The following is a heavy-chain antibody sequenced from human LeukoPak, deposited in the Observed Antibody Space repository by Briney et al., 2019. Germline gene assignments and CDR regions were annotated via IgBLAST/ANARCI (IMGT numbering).Heavy chain of an antibody. D-gene: IGHD3-10*01. CDR3: ARDSGTTGEVKFDP. J-gene: IGHJ5*02. V-gene: IGHV4-4*07. Sequence: SDTLSLTCAVSGGSINSYWSWIRQPAGKGLEWIGRISGSGTITYNPALQSRLSISIDTSKNQFSLKLMSVTAADTAVYYCARDSGTTGEVKFDPWGQGTLVTVSS. CDR1: GGSINSY. CDR2: ISGSGTI.